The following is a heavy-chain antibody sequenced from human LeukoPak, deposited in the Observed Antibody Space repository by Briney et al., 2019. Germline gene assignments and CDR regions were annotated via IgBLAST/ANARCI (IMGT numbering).Heavy chain of an antibody. D-gene: IGHD3-10*01. V-gene: IGHV4-39*01. CDR2: IYYSGST. CDR3: ARRVGYYYGSGSYYPSSRIDY. J-gene: IGHJ4*02. CDR1: GGSISSSSYY. Sequence: PSETLSLTCTVSGGSISSSSYYWGWIRQPPGKGLEWIGSIYYSGSTYYNPSLKSRVTISVDTSKNQFSLKLSSVTAADTAVYYCARRVGYYYGSGSYYPSSRIDYWGQGTLVTVSS.